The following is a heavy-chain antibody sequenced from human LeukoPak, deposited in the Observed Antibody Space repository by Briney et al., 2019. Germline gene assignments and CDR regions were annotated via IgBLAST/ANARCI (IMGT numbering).Heavy chain of an antibody. CDR1: GFTFSGSA. D-gene: IGHD1-26*01. CDR3: TRHAQYSGSPPMGFDP. V-gene: IGHV3-73*01. J-gene: IGHJ5*02. Sequence: PGGSLRLSCAASGFTFSGSAMHWVRQASGKGLEWVGRIRSKANSYATAYAASVKGRFTISRDDSKNTAYLQMNSLKTEDTAVYYRTRHAQYSGSPPMGFDPWGQGTLVTVSS. CDR2: IRSKANSYAT.